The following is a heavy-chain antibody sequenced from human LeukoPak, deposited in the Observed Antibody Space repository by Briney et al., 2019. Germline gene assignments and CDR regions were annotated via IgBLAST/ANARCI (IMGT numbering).Heavy chain of an antibody. J-gene: IGHJ3*02. CDR1: GYTFTGYY. CDR3: ARDYYDSSGYSWGAFDI. Sequence: GASVKVSCKASGYTFTGYYMHWVRQAPGQGLEWMGWINPNSGGTNYAQKFQGRVTMTRGTSISTAYMELSRLRSDDTAVYYCARDYYDSSGYSWGAFDIWGQGTMVTVSS. V-gene: IGHV1-2*02. D-gene: IGHD3-22*01. CDR2: INPNSGGT.